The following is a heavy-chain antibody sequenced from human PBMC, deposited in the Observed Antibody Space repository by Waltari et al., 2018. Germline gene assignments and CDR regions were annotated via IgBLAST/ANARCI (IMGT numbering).Heavy chain of an antibody. J-gene: IGHJ6*02. CDR3: VSYYYYGMDV. CDR2: IYYSGST. V-gene: IGHV4-39*07. Sequence: QLQLQESGPGLVKPSETLSLTCTVSGGSISSSSCYWGWIRQPPGKGLEWIGSIYYSGSTYYNPSLKIRVTISVDTSKNQFSLKLSSVTATDTAVYYCVSYYYYGMDVWGQGTTVTVSS. CDR1: GGSISSSSCY.